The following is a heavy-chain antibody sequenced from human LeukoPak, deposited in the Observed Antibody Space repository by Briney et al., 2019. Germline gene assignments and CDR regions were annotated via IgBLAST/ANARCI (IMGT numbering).Heavy chain of an antibody. D-gene: IGHD3-3*01. CDR1: GYTFTGYY. J-gene: IGHJ6*02. Sequence: GASVKVSCKASGYTFTGYYMHWVRQAPGQGLELMGWINPNSGGTNYAQKFQGRVTMTRDTSISTAYMELSRLRSDDTAVYYCARDVITISSHYYYYGMDVWGQGTTVTVSS. CDR3: ARDVITISSHYYYYGMDV. V-gene: IGHV1-2*02. CDR2: INPNSGGT.